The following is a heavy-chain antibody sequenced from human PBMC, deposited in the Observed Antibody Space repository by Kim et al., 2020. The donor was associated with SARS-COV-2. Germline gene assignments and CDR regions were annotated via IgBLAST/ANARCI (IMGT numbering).Heavy chain of an antibody. CDR2: ISAYNGNT. Sequence: ASVKVSCKASGYTFTSYGISWVRQAPGQGLEWMGWISAYNGNTNYAQKLQGRVTMTTDTSTSTAYMELRSLRSDDTAVYYCARGNVRKGYSSSWTTFLDYWGQGTLVTVSS. CDR1: GYTFTSYG. CDR3: ARGNVRKGYSSSWTTFLDY. J-gene: IGHJ4*02. V-gene: IGHV1-18*01. D-gene: IGHD6-13*01.